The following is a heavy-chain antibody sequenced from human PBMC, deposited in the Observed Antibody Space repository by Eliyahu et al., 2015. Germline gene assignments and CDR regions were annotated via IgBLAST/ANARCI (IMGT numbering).Heavy chain of an antibody. CDR2: IWYDGSNK. CDR3: ARSPSANYNYYFDY. J-gene: IGHJ4*02. Sequence: QVQLVESGGGVVQPGRSLRLSCAASGFTFSSYAMHWVRQAPGKGLEWVAVIWYDGSNKYYADSVEGRFTISRDNTKNTLDLQMNSLRAEDTAVYYCARSPSANYNYYFDYWGQGTLVTVSS. D-gene: IGHD3-10*01. V-gene: IGHV3-33*01. CDR1: GFTFSSYA.